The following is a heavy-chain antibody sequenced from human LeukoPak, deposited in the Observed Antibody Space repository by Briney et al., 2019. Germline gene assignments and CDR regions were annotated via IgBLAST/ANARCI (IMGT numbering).Heavy chain of an antibody. CDR1: GFTFSSYG. CDR2: ISYDGSNK. CDR3: AKGEGIAGRYYFDY. Sequence: GGSLRLSCAASGFTFSSYGIHWVRQAPGKGLEWVAVISYDGSNKYYADSVKGRFTISRDNSKNTLYLQMNSLRAEDTAVYYCAKGEGIAGRYYFDYWGQGTLVTVSS. J-gene: IGHJ4*02. D-gene: IGHD6-6*01. V-gene: IGHV3-30*18.